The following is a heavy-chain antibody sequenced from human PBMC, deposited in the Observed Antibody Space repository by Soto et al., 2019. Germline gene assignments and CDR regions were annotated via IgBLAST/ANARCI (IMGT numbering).Heavy chain of an antibody. CDR1: GFSFVNYA. V-gene: IGHV3-23*01. Sequence: GWSLRLSCAASGFSFVNYAMNWVRQAPGKGLEWFSGLSGSGTSTYYADSVKGRFTISRDNSRDTLFLQMNSLTADDTAVYYCAKATTNGGWFNPFDSWGQGALVTVSS. CDR2: LSGSGTST. D-gene: IGHD6-19*01. J-gene: IGHJ4*02. CDR3: AKATTNGGWFNPFDS.